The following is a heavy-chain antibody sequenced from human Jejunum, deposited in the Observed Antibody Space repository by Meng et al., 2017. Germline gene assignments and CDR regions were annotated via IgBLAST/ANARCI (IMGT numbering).Heavy chain of an antibody. J-gene: IGHJ4*02. D-gene: IGHD4-11*01. Sequence: VELWGSGGGVVQLGKSLSLSCAASGFVFSDSGMHWVRQPPGKGLEWVAMIWYDGTKKYYTESLKGRFTISRDNSKNTVSLEMDSLRAEDTAIYYCARGTHYSDYVLNHWGQGTLVTVSS. CDR2: IWYDGTKK. CDR3: ARGTHYSDYVLNH. CDR1: GFVFSDSG. V-gene: IGHV3-33*01.